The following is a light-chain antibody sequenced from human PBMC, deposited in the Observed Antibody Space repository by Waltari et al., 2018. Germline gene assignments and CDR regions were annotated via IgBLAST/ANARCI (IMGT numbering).Light chain of an antibody. Sequence: SYELTQPPSVSVSPGQTARISCSGDALPKQYTYWYRQKPGQAPGLVIFKDTERPSGIPGRFSGSSSGKTVTLTISGVQAEDEADYYCLSSDSSGYIGVFGGGTKLTVL. CDR3: LSSDSSGYIGV. CDR2: KDT. J-gene: IGLJ2*01. CDR1: ALPKQY. V-gene: IGLV3-25*03.